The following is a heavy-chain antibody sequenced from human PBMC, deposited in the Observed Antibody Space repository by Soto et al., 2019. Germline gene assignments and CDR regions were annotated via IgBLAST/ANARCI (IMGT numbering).Heavy chain of an antibody. Sequence: ASVKVSCKAIGYSFTIHYMHWVRQAPGQGLEWMGTIYPGGVNIGYAQKFKGRVTMTKDTSTSTVYMELNSLTSEDPAVFYCVRNQIGPDLVWWFAPGARGTLLPFSS. D-gene: IGHD3-16*01. CDR1: GYSFTIHY. CDR3: VRNQIGPDLVWWFAP. J-gene: IGHJ5*02. CDR2: IYPGGVNI. V-gene: IGHV1-46*03.